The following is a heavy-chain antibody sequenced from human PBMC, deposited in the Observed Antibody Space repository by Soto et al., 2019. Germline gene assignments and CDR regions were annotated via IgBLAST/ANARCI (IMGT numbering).Heavy chain of an antibody. CDR1: GFTVSSNY. V-gene: IGHV3-66*01. D-gene: IGHD5-12*01. J-gene: IGHJ4*02. CDR3: ARDDGYPGDFDY. CDR2: IYSGGST. Sequence: EVQLVESGGGLVQPGGSLRLSCAASGFTVSSNYMSWVRQAPGKGLEWVSVIYSGGSTYYADSAKGRFIISRDNSKNTLYLQMNSLRAEDTAVYYCARDDGYPGDFDYWGQGTLVTVSS.